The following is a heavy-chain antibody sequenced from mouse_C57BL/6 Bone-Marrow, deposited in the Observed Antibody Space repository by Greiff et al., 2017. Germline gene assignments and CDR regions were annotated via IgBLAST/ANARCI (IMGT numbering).Heavy chain of an antibody. Sequence: EVKLMESGPELVKPGASVKIPCKASGYTFTDYNMDWVKQSHGKSLEWIGDINPNNGGTIYNQKFKGKATLTVDKSSSTAYMELRSLTSEDTAVYYCARETKFRLHGRGYFDYWGQGTTLTVSS. D-gene: IGHD1-1*01. CDR3: ARETKFRLHGRGYFDY. CDR1: GYTFTDYN. V-gene: IGHV1-18*01. J-gene: IGHJ2*01. CDR2: INPNNGGT.